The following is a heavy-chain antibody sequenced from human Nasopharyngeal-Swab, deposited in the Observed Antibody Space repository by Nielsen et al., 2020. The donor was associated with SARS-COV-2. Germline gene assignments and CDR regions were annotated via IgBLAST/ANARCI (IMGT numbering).Heavy chain of an antibody. D-gene: IGHD6-13*01. J-gene: IGHJ6*02. Sequence: SETLSLTCTVSGGSISAYHWSWIRQPPGKGLEWIGYIYYSGSTNYNPSLKSRVTISVDTSKNQFSLKLSSVTAADTAVYYCARSEIAAGRPYYYYGMDVWGQGTTVTVSS. CDR1: GGSISAYH. CDR3: ARSEIAAGRPYYYYGMDV. V-gene: IGHV4-59*01. CDR2: IYYSGST.